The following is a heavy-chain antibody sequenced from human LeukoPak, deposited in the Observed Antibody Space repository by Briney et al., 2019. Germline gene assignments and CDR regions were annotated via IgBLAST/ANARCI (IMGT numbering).Heavy chain of an antibody. V-gene: IGHV3-66*01. J-gene: IGHJ4*02. CDR1: GFTVSSNY. CDR3: ARAPLPHIRYITQGVDY. CDR2: IYSGGST. D-gene: IGHD3-10*01. Sequence: GGSLRLSCAASGFTVSSNYMSWVRQAPGKGLEWVSVIYSGGSTYYADSVKGRFTISRDNSKNTLYLQMNSLRAEDTAVYYCARAPLPHIRYITQGVDYWGQGTLVTVSS.